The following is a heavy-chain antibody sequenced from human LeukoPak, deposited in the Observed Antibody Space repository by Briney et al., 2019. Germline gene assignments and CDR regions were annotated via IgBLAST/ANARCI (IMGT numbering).Heavy chain of an antibody. D-gene: IGHD6-19*01. CDR1: GFTFSSYG. V-gene: IGHV3-30*18. J-gene: IGHJ4*02. CDR3: AKDTRGIAVAGTSPFDY. CDR2: ISYDGSNK. Sequence: HPGGSLRLSCAASGFTFSSYGMHWVRQAPGKELEWVAVISYDGSNKYYADSVKGRFTISRDNSKNTLYLQMNSLRAEDTAVYYCAKDTRGIAVAGTSPFDYWGQGTLVTVSS.